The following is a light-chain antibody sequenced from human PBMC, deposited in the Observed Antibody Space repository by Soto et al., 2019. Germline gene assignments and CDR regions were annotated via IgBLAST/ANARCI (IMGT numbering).Light chain of an antibody. J-gene: IGKJ1*01. CDR1: QNVNSW. Sequence: DIQMTQSPSTLSASLGYRVTITCLASQNVNSWLAWYQQKPGKAPNLLIYDGTSLESGVPSRFSGSGSGTEFILTSSSLQPDDFATYYCQQYNRYSPTFGQGTKVDI. CDR3: QQYNRYSPT. V-gene: IGKV1-5*01. CDR2: DGT.